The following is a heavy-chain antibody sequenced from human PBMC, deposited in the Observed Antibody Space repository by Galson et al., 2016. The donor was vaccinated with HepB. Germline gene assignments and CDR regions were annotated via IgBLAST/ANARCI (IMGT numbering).Heavy chain of an antibody. CDR1: RGTLTNYA. Sequence: SVKVSCKASRGTLTNYAISWVRQAPGQGLEWMGGDIPIVGAPNYAQRFQGRVTFTTDERTSTALMELSSLRYEDTAVYYCVRDVSGSFDYWGQGTQVTVSS. D-gene: IGHD3-22*01. CDR3: VRDVSGSFDY. CDR2: DIPIVGAP. J-gene: IGHJ4*02. V-gene: IGHV1-69*05.